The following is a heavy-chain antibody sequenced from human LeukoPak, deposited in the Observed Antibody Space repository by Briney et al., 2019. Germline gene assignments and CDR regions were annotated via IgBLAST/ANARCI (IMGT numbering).Heavy chain of an antibody. CDR1: GLIFSRDG. V-gene: IGHV3-30*18. Sequence: GGSLRLSCAASGLIFSRDGMHWVRQAPGKGLEWVAVISDDGNIKYYADSVKGRFTISRDNSKNTLYLQMNSLRAEDTAVYYCAKVPYYYDSSGRVPWYFDLWGRGTLVTVSS. CDR3: AKVPYYYDSSGRVPWYFDL. CDR2: ISDDGNIK. D-gene: IGHD3-22*01. J-gene: IGHJ2*01.